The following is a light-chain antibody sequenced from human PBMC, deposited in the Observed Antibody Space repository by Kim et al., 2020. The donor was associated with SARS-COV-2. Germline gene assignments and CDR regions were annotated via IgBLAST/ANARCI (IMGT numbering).Light chain of an antibody. CDR1: SIESKS. CDR2: YDS. CDR3: QVWDSSSDHRVV. J-gene: IGLJ2*01. V-gene: IGLV3-21*04. Sequence: PGKPAWVSCGGNSIESKSVPWYQQKSGQAPVLVIYYDSDRPSGIPERFSGSNSGNTATLTISRVEAGDEADYYCQVWDSSSDHRVVFGGGTKVTVL.